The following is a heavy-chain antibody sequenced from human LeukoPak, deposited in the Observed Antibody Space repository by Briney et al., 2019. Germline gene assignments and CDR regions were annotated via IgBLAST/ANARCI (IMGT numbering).Heavy chain of an antibody. V-gene: IGHV5-51*01. Sequence: AGESLKISCKGSGYSFTSYWVGWVRQMPGKGLEWMGIIYPGDSDTRYSPSFQGQVTISADKSISTAYLQWSSLKASDTAMYYCARQACSGGSCSDYWGQGTLVTVSS. J-gene: IGHJ4*02. D-gene: IGHD2-15*01. CDR2: IYPGDSDT. CDR3: ARQACSGGSCSDY. CDR1: GYSFTSYW.